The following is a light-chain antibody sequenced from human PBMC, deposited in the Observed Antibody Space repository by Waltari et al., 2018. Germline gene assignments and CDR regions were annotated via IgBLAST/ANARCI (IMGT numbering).Light chain of an antibody. CDR2: GAF. CDR1: QRLTKNY. J-gene: IGKJ2*01. V-gene: IGKV3-20*01. CDR3: KQYGRLVRYT. Sequence: RAIQRLTKNYVAWYQHKPDQAPRLLICGAFSRASGSPNMFRGSGSGTDFTLTIRRLEPEDFEMYYCKQYGRLVRYTFGRGTKGEIK.